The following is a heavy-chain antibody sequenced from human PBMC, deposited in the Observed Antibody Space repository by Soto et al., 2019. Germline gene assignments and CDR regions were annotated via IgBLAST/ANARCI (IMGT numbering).Heavy chain of an antibody. CDR2: IIPTLGTP. D-gene: IGHD1-26*01. CDR1: GDTFNRYS. J-gene: IGHJ4*02. Sequence: QVQLVQSGAEVKKPGSSVKVSCKASGDTFNRYSISWVRQAPGQGLEWMGGIIPTLGTPLYAQNFQGRVAMTADKSTSTAYMELSSLTSEDTAMYFCATGGLGGSYVFDSWGQGALVTVSS. V-gene: IGHV1-69*06. CDR3: ATGGLGGSYVFDS.